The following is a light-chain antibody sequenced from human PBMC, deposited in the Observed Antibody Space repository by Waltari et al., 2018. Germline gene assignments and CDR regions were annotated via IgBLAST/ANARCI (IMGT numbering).Light chain of an antibody. CDR1: QRLLSSSNNKKH. Sequence: IVMTQSPDSLGVSLGERATINCRSSQRLLSSSNNKKHLAWYQQKPGQPPRLLMYWASLRESGVPERFSGSGSATDFTLTIRSLQAEDVAVYYCQQYYTSPLTFGGGTKVEIK. J-gene: IGKJ4*01. V-gene: IGKV4-1*01. CDR2: WAS. CDR3: QQYYTSPLT.